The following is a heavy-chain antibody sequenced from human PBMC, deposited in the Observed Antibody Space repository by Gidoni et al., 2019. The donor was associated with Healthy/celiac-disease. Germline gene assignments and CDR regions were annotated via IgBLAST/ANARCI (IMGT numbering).Heavy chain of an antibody. CDR1: GFTFSSNS. V-gene: IGHV3-21*01. D-gene: IGHD6-13*01. CDR3: ARDLGAAAGTSGDAFDI. Sequence: EGQLVESGGGLVKPGGSLRLSCAASGFTFSSNSMNWVRQAPGKGLEWVSSISSSSSYIYYADSVKGRFTISRDNAKNSLYLQMNSLRAEDTAVYYCARDLGAAAGTSGDAFDIWGQGTMVTVSS. J-gene: IGHJ3*02. CDR2: ISSSSSYI.